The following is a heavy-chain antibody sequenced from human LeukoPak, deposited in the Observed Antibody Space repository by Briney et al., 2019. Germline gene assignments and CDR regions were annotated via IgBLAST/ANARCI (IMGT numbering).Heavy chain of an antibody. CDR3: ARGEYVWGSYRPQYYFDY. CDR2: INHSGST. CDR1: GGSFSGYY. D-gene: IGHD3-16*02. Sequence: KPSETLSLTCAVYGGSFSGYYWSWIRRPPGKGLEWIGEINHSGSTNYNPSLKSRVTISVDTSKNRFSLKLSSVTAADTAVYYCARGEYVWGSYRPQYYFDYWGQGTLVTVSS. J-gene: IGHJ4*02. V-gene: IGHV4-34*01.